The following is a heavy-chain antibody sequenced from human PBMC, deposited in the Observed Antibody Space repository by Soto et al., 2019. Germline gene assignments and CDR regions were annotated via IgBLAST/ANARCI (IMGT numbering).Heavy chain of an antibody. J-gene: IGHJ4*02. D-gene: IGHD2-21*01. V-gene: IGHV4-59*12. Sequence: SETLSLTCTVSGGSISSYYWSWIRQPPGKGLEWIGYIYYSGSTNYNPSLKSRVTISVDTSKNQFSLKLSSVTAADTAVYYCARGYSAVGAYWGQGTLVTVSS. CDR2: IYYSGST. CDR1: GGSISSYY. CDR3: ARGYSAVGAY.